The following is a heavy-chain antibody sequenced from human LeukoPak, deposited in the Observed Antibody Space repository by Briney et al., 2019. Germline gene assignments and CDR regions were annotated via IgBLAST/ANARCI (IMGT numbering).Heavy chain of an antibody. CDR2: IRYDGSNK. Sequence: GGSLRLSCAASGFTFSSYGMHWVRQAPGKGLEGVAFIRYDGSNKYYADSVKGRFTVSRDNSKNTLYLQMNSLRAEDTAVYYCAKVPLSSGWYGRFDYWGQGTLVTVSS. J-gene: IGHJ4*02. V-gene: IGHV3-30*02. CDR1: GFTFSSYG. CDR3: AKVPLSSGWYGRFDY. D-gene: IGHD6-19*01.